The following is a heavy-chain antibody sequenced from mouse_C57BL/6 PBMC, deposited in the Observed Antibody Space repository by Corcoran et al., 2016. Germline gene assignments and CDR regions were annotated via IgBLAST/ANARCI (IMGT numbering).Heavy chain of an antibody. J-gene: IGHJ3*01. V-gene: IGHV1-26*01. Sequence: EVQLQQSGPELVKPGASVKLSCKASGYTFTDYYMNWVQQRHGKSLEWIGDINPNNGGTSYNQKFKGKATLTVDKSSSTAYMELRSLTSEDSAVYYCARSHYDYDAWFAYWGQGTLVTVSA. CDR3: ARSHYDYDAWFAY. CDR1: GYTFTDYY. D-gene: IGHD2-4*01. CDR2: INPNNGGT.